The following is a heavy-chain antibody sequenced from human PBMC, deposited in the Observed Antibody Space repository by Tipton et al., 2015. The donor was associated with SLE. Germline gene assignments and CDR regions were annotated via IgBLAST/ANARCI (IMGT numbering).Heavy chain of an antibody. V-gene: IGHV4-59*05. CDR1: NGSIRGYF. D-gene: IGHD3-16*01. J-gene: IGHJ6*02. CDR2: IAYSGST. Sequence: LRLSCTVSNGSIRGYFWSWIRQSPGKGLEWIGSIAYSGSTYYNPSLKSRVTISVDTSKNHFSLKVTSVTATDTAVYYCARGGGYPIYYYGLDVWGQGTTVTVSS. CDR3: ARGGGYPIYYYGLDV.